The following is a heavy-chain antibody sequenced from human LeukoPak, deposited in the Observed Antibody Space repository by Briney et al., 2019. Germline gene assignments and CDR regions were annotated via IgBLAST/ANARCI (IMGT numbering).Heavy chain of an antibody. CDR1: GFTFSNYA. J-gene: IGHJ4*02. Sequence: PGGSLRLSCAASGFTFSNYAMSWVRQAPGKGLEWVSLIRDSGGSIYYADSVEGRFTISRDNSKNMLYLEMDSLRAEDTAVYYCAKGSCSGGSCCVDYWGQGTLVTVSS. CDR3: AKGSCSGGSCCVDY. CDR2: IRDSGGSI. V-gene: IGHV3-23*01. D-gene: IGHD2-15*01.